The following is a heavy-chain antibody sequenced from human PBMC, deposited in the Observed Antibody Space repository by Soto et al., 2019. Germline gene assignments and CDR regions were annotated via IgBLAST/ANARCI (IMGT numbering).Heavy chain of an antibody. CDR3: ARVSLVGPSGGRYFDY. CDR1: GFTFSAHY. J-gene: IGHJ4*02. V-gene: IGHV3-72*01. Sequence: EVQLVESGGGLVQPGGSLRLSCAASGFTFSAHYMDWVRQAPGKGLEWVGRIKNKANSYTTEYAASVEGRFTISREDSQNSLYVQMNSQKTEDTAVYYCARVSLVGPSGGRYFDYWGQGSQVAVSS. CDR2: IKNKANSYTT. D-gene: IGHD1-26*01.